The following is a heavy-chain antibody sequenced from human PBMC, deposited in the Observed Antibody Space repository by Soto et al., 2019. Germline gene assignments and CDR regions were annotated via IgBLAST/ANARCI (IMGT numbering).Heavy chain of an antibody. J-gene: IGHJ5*02. D-gene: IGHD3-9*01. Sequence: QVQLQQWGAGLLKPSETLSLTCAVYGGSFSGYYWSWIRQPPGKGLEWIGEINHSGSTNYNPSLKIRVTVSVDXSXNXXSLQLSSVTAADTAVYYCARRYFDWLLSGRSGFDPWGQGTLVTVSS. CDR3: ARRYFDWLLSGRSGFDP. CDR2: INHSGST. V-gene: IGHV4-34*01. CDR1: GGSFSGYY.